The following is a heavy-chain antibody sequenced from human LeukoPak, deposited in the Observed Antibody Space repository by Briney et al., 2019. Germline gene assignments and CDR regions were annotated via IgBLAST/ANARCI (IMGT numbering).Heavy chain of an antibody. CDR1: GFTFSSSTFGSYT. CDR2: ISSTGTYI. V-gene: IGHV3-21*01. D-gene: IGHD4-11*01. J-gene: IGHJ4*02. Sequence: PGESLILSCATSGFTFSSSTFGSYTMNWVRQAPGKGLEWVSSISSTGTYIYYTDSVKGRFTISRDIANSLLYLQMNSLRADDTAVYYCARDLDYSSEFDYWGQGTLVTVSS. CDR3: ARDLDYSSEFDY.